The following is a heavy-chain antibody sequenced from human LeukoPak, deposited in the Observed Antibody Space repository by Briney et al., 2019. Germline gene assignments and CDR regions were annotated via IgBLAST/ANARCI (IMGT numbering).Heavy chain of an antibody. V-gene: IGHV4-34*01. D-gene: IGHD3-10*01. J-gene: IGHJ3*02. Sequence: PSETLSLTCAVYGGSFSGYYLSWIRQPPGKGLEWIGEINHSGSTNYNPSLKSRVTISVDTSKNQFSLKLSSVTAADTAVYYCARGSGWFGELYFPDAFDIWGQGTMVTVSS. CDR1: GGSFSGYY. CDR2: INHSGST. CDR3: ARGSGWFGELYFPDAFDI.